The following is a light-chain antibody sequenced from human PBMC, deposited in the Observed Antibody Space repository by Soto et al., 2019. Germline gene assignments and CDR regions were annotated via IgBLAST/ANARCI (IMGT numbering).Light chain of an antibody. CDR1: QSVSNNY. Sequence: SGLPQSPGTLSLSPGERATLSCMASQSVSNNYLAWYQQKPGQAPRLLIYGASNRATGIPDRFSGSGSGTDFTLTISRLEPEDFAVYYCQQYNNWPVTFGGGTKVDIK. CDR3: QQYNNWPVT. V-gene: IGKV3-20*01. J-gene: IGKJ4*01. CDR2: GAS.